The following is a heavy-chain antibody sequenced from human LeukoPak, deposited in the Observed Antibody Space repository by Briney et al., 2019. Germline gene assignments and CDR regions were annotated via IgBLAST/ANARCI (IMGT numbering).Heavy chain of an antibody. Sequence: GESLKISCQGSGYTFTSYAINWVRQATGQGLEWMGWMKPNSGNTGYAQKFQGRVTMTRNTSISTAYMELSSLRSDDTAVYYCARGHGSGFGPWGQGTLVTVSS. V-gene: IGHV1-8*01. CDR3: ARGHGSGFGP. CDR1: GYTFTSYA. CDR2: MKPNSGNT. D-gene: IGHD3-10*01. J-gene: IGHJ5*02.